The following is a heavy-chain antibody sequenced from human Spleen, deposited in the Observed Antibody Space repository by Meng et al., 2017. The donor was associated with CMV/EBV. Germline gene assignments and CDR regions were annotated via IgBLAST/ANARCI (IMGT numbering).Heavy chain of an antibody. CDR3: ARDPPAMAPYFDY. Sequence: GGSLRLSCEASGFTFSSFEMSWVRQAPGKGLEWVSSISSSSSYIYYADSVKGRFTISRDNAKNSLYLQMNSLRAEDTAVYYCARDPPAMAPYFDYWGQGTLVTVSS. V-gene: IGHV3-21*01. CDR2: ISSSSSYI. CDR1: GFTFSSFE. D-gene: IGHD5-18*01. J-gene: IGHJ4*02.